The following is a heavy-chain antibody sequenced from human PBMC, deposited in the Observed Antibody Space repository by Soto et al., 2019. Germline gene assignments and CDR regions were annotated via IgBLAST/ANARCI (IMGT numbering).Heavy chain of an antibody. CDR3: ASQGPHLVVVISLLFDY. CDR2: ISYSGSA. V-gene: IGHV4-39*01. CDR1: GGSISRSGYY. D-gene: IGHD3-22*01. J-gene: IGHJ4*02. Sequence: QVQLQESGPGLVKPSETLSLTCTVSGGSISRSGYYWGWIRQPPGKGLEWIGSISYSGSAYYNPSLPSRVTNTADTSKTQFSLKMTALTAADTSVYYCASQGPHLVVVISLLFDYWGQGTLVTVSS.